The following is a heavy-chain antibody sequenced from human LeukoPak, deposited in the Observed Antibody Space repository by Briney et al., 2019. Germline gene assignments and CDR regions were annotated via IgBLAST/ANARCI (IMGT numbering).Heavy chain of an antibody. J-gene: IGHJ4*02. CDR1: GYSITSGYY. CDR3: ARVQSFWSGYDY. CDR2: INYSGST. V-gene: IGHV4-38-2*02. D-gene: IGHD3-3*01. Sequence: PSETLSLTCSVSGYSITSGYYWGWIRQPPGKGLEWIGRINYSGSTFYNPSLKSRVTISVDTSKNQFSLKLSSVTAADTAVYYCARVQSFWSGYDYWGQGTLVTVSS.